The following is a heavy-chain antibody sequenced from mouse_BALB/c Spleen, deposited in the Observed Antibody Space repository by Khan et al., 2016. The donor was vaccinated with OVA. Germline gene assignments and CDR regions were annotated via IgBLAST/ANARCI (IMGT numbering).Heavy chain of an antibody. CDR3: TRHRGYYGYNPSFDY. CDR1: GFSFSTYS. D-gene: IGHD1-1*01. CDR2: ISSGGSYT. Sequence: EVELVESGGDLVRPGGSLKLSCAASGFSFSTYSMSWVRQTPEKRLEWVATISSGGSYTYSPDSVKGRFTISRDNAKNTLYLQMSSLKSEDTAMYYCTRHRGYYGYNPSFDYWGQGTTLTVSS. J-gene: IGHJ2*01. V-gene: IGHV5-6-4*01.